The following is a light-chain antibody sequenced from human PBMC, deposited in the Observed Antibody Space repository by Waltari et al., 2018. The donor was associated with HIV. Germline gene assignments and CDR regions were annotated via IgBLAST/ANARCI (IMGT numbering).Light chain of an antibody. CDR3: SSYTNSSTPVV. V-gene: IGLV2-14*01. Sequence: QSALAQPASVSGSPGQSITISCTGTSSDVGGYNYVSWYQHHPGKVPKLIVYEVSNRPSGGSNRFSGLQAEDEADYYCSSYTNSSTPVVFGGGTKLTVL. J-gene: IGLJ2*01. CDR1: SSDVGGYNY. CDR2: EVS.